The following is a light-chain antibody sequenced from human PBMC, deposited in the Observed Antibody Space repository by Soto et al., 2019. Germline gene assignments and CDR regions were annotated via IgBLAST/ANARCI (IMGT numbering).Light chain of an antibody. CDR3: QQYNDRPPIT. Sequence: EIVLTQSPATLSLSPGERATLSCGASQSVDNNVAWYQQKPGQAPRLLIVGSFARATGIPARFSGSGSGSEFTLTISGLQSEDFAVYYCQQYNDRPPITFGQGTRLEI. J-gene: IGKJ5*01. CDR2: GSF. CDR1: QSVDNN. V-gene: IGKV3-15*01.